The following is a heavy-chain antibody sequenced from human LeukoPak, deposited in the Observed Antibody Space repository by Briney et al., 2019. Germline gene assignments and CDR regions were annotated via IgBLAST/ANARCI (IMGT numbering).Heavy chain of an antibody. V-gene: IGHV1-18*01. CDR1: GYTFTSYG. Sequence: ASVKVSCKASGYTFTSYGISWVRQAPGQGLEWMGWISAYNGNTNYAQKLQGRVTMTTDTSTSTAYMELRSLRSDDTAVYYCARRRISSSWYEVDYYYMDVWGKGTTVTVSS. D-gene: IGHD6-13*01. CDR3: ARRRISSSWYEVDYYYMDV. J-gene: IGHJ6*03. CDR2: ISAYNGNT.